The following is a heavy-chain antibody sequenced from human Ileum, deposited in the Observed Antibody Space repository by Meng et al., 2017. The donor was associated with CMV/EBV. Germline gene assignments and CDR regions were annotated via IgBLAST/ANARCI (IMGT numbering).Heavy chain of an antibody. CDR3: ASKTLGYCTSTSCYRQGAFDF. V-gene: IGHV4-30-4*08. D-gene: IGHD2-2*01. CDR1: GGSITSGDYY. J-gene: IGHJ4*02. CDR2: IYHSGST. Sequence: SETLSLTCTVSGGSITSGDYYWNWIRQPPGKGLEWIGYIYHSGSTYYNPSLKSRVAISVDTSKNQFSLKLSSVTATDTAVYYCASKTLGYCTSTSCYRQGAFDFWGQGALVTFSS.